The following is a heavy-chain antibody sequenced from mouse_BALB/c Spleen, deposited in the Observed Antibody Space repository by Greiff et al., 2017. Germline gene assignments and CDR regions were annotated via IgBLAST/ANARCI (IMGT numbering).Heavy chain of an antibody. Sequence: EVQRVESGGGLVKPGGSLKLSCAASGFTFSDYYMYWVRQTPEKRLEWVATISDGGSYTYYPDSVKGRFTISRDNAKNNLYLQMSSLKSEDTAMYYCARDPGYYGLDYWGQGTSVTVSS. J-gene: IGHJ4*01. D-gene: IGHD2-3*01. V-gene: IGHV5-4*02. CDR3: ARDPGYYGLDY. CDR2: ISDGGSYT. CDR1: GFTFSDYY.